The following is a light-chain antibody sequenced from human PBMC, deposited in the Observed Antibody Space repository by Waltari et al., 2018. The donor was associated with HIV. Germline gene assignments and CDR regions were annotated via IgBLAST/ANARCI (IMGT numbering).Light chain of an antibody. CDR2: LGS. CDR1: QSLLHINGSNY. V-gene: IGKV2-28*01. Sequence: DIVMTQSPLSLPVTPGEPASISCRSSQSLLHINGSNYLDWYLQKPGQSPQLLIYLGSNRASGVPDRFSGSGSGTDFTLKISRVEAEDVGVYYCMQALQTPRTFGQGTKVEIK. J-gene: IGKJ1*01. CDR3: MQALQTPRT.